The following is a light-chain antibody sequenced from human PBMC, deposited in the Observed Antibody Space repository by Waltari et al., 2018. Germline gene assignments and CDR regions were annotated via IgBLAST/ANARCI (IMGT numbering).Light chain of an antibody. CDR3: QQVSDDPRT. CDR2: AAS. J-gene: IGKJ1*01. V-gene: IGKV1-9*01. Sequence: IQLTQSPSSLSAYVGDRVTISCRASQGISSYLAWYQQKPGKAPNLLIYAASTLQSGVPSRFSGSGSETDFTLTISSLQPEDFATYYCQQVSDDPRTFGQGTKVDIK. CDR1: QGISSY.